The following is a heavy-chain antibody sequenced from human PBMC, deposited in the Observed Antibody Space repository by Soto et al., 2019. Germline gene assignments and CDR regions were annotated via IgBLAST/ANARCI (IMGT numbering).Heavy chain of an antibody. CDR3: ARQSRRDGFSGEY. J-gene: IGHJ4*01. D-gene: IGHD3-10*01. Sequence: SETLSLTCTVSGASISTSSYYWGWIRQPPGKGLEWTGSIYFSGSTSYNSSLKSRAIISVDTSKNQFSLKLRSVTATDTAVYYSARQSRRDGFSGEYWGHGTLVTSPQ. CDR2: IYFSGST. V-gene: IGHV4-39*01. CDR1: GASISTSSYY.